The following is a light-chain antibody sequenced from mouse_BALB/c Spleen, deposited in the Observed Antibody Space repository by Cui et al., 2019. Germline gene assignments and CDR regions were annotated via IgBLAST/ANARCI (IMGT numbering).Light chain of an antibody. V-gene: IGKV4-55*01. CDR3: QQWSSYPRT. J-gene: IGKJ1*01. Sequence: IMSASPGEKVTMTCSASSSVSYMYWYQQKPGSSPRLLIYDTSNLASGVPVRFSGSGSGTSYSLTISRMEAEDAATYYCQQWSSYPRTFGGGTKLEIK. CDR2: DTS. CDR1: SSVSY.